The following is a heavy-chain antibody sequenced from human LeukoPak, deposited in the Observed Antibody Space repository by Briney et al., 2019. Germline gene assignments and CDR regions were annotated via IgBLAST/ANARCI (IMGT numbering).Heavy chain of an antibody. Sequence: GASVKVSCKASGCPFTSYAMHWGRRAPGQRVGWMGWINAGNGNTKYSQKFEGRVTITRDTSASTAYMELSSLRSEDTAVYYCARDRDDILTGYPYGMDVWGKGTTVTVSS. J-gene: IGHJ6*04. D-gene: IGHD3-9*01. CDR2: INAGNGNT. V-gene: IGHV1-3*01. CDR1: GCPFTSYA. CDR3: ARDRDDILTGYPYGMDV.